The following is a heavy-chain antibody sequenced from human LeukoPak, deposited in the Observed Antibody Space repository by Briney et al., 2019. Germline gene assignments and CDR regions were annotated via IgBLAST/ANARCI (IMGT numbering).Heavy chain of an antibody. CDR1: GGSITSVRFY. Sequence: SHTLSLTCTLSGGSITSVRFYWTWIRQHPQRGLEWIGYVSYSGSTNYNSSLKSRLTKSADTSKNQFYLRLTSVTAADTAVYFCARDPRGDITGSTFDRWGQGTLVTVSS. CDR3: ARDPRGDITGSTFDR. J-gene: IGHJ5*02. CDR2: VSYSGST. D-gene: IGHD1-20*01. V-gene: IGHV4-31*03.